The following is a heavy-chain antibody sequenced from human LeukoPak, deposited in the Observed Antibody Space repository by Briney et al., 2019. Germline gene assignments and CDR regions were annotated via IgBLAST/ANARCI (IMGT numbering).Heavy chain of an antibody. Sequence: SETLSLTCTVSGDSISSSSYYWGWIRQPPGEGLEWIGSIYYTGSTYYSPSLKSRVTISADTPKNEFSLKLSSVTAADTAVYYCTSEISSASNYWGQGTLVTVSS. CDR1: GDSISSSSYY. D-gene: IGHD6-6*01. CDR2: IYYTGST. J-gene: IGHJ4*02. CDR3: TSEISSASNY. V-gene: IGHV4-39*01.